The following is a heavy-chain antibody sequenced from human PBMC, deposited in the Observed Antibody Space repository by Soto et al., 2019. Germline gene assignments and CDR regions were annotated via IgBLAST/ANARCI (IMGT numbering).Heavy chain of an antibody. J-gene: IGHJ2*01. CDR2: IIPIYGTA. CDR3: ARDRDGYNYWYFDL. CDR1: GGTFSKYT. Sequence: QVQLVQSGAEVKKPGSSVKVSCKVSGGTFSKYTINWVRQAPGQGLEWMAGIIPIYGTANYAQKFQGRISVTVDESTTTAYMELRGLRSDDTAVYSCARDRDGYNYWYFDLWGRGSQITVSS. V-gene: IGHV1-69*01. D-gene: IGHD5-12*01.